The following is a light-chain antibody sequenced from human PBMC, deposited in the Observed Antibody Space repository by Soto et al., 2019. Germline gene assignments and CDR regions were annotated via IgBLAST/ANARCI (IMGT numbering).Light chain of an antibody. CDR2: GAS. V-gene: IGKV3D-15*01. CDR1: QSVSNN. Sequence: ETVMTQSPATLSVSPGERATLSCRASQSVSNNLAWYQQKPGQVPRLLIYGASTRATGIPARFSGSGSGTEFTPTISSLQSEDFAVYYCQQSNNWPRTFGQGTKVEIK. CDR3: QQSNNWPRT. J-gene: IGKJ1*01.